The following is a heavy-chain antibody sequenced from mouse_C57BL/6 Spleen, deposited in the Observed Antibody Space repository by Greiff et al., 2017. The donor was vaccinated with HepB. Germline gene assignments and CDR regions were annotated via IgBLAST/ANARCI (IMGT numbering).Heavy chain of an antibody. J-gene: IGHJ3*01. D-gene: IGHD1-1*01. V-gene: IGHV3-6*01. CDR2: ISYDGSN. CDR3: ARDEYYGSFAY. Sequence: DVKLQESGPGLVKPSQSLSLTCSVTGYSITSGYYWNWIRQFPGNKLEWMGYISYDGSNNYNPSLKNRISITRDTSKNQFFLKLNSVTTEDTATYYCARDEYYGSFAYWGQGTLVTVSA. CDR1: GYSITSGYY.